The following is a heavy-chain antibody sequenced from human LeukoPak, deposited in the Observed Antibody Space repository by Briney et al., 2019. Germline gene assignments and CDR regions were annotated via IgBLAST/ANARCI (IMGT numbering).Heavy chain of an antibody. CDR2: INHSGST. CDR1: GGSFRGHY. J-gene: IGHJ4*02. CDR3: AGASGSYSDNDY. D-gene: IGHD1-26*01. Sequence: SQTLSLTCAVDGGSFRGHYWSWIRQPPGKGLEWIGEINHSGSTNYNPSLKSRVTISVDTSKNQFSLKLSSVTDADTAVYYCAGASGSYSDNDYWGQGTLVTVSS. V-gene: IGHV4-34*01.